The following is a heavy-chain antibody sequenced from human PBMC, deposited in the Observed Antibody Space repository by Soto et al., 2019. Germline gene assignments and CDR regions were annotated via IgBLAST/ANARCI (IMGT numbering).Heavy chain of an antibody. CDR3: ARGKGACSGDRCYSIDY. CDR1: GYTFTNYD. V-gene: IGHV1-8*01. Sequence: ASVKVSCKASGYTFTNYDINWVRQTTGQGLEWMGWMNPNSGNTGYAQKFQGSVTMTRDTSTRTAYMELSSLRSDDTAVYYCARGKGACSGDRCYSIDYWGQGTLVTVSS. J-gene: IGHJ4*02. D-gene: IGHD2-15*01. CDR2: MNPNSGNT.